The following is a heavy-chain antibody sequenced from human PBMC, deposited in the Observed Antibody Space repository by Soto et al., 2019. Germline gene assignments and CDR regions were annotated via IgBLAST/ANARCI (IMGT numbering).Heavy chain of an antibody. D-gene: IGHD6-13*01. CDR1: GGSISSYY. V-gene: IGHV4-59*01. Sequence: SETLSLTCTVSGGSISSYYWSWIRQPPGKGLEWIGYIYYSGSTNYNPSLKSRVTISVDTSKNQFSLKLSSVTAADTAVYYCARAGLGSSWYDYYYYYMDVWGKGTTVTVSS. J-gene: IGHJ6*03. CDR3: ARAGLGSSWYDYYYYYMDV. CDR2: IYYSGST.